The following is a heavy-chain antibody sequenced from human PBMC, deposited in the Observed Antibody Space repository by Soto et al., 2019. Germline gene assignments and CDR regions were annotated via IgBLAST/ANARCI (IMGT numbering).Heavy chain of an antibody. CDR3: ARGRSGPDAFDI. CDR1: GGSFSGYY. Sequence: QVQLQQWGAGLLKPSETLSLTCAVYGGSFSGYYWSWIRQPPGKGLEWIGEINHSGSTNYNPSLKSGVTISVDTSKNQFSLKLSSVTAADTAVYYCARGRSGPDAFDIWGQGTMVTVSS. CDR2: INHSGST. V-gene: IGHV4-34*01. J-gene: IGHJ3*02. D-gene: IGHD3-3*01.